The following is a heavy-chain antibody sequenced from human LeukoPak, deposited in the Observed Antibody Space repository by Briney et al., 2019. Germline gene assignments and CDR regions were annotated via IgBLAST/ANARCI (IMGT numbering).Heavy chain of an antibody. CDR1: GFTFSSYE. V-gene: IGHV3-48*03. D-gene: IGHD3-10*01. CDR3: ARGDGYYGSGSYYNY. CDR2: ISSSGSTI. J-gene: IGHJ4*02. Sequence: GGSLRLSYAASGFTFSSYEMNWVRQAPGKGLEWVSYISSSGSTIYYADSVKGRSTISRDNAKNSLYLQMNSLRAEDTAVYYCARGDGYYGSGSYYNYWGQGTLVTVSS.